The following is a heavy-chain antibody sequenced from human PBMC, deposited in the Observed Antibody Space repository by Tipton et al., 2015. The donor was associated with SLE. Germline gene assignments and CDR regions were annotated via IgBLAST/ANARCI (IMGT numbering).Heavy chain of an antibody. CDR2: IYYSGST. V-gene: IGHV4-59*01. CDR1: GGSISSYY. D-gene: IGHD3-16*01. J-gene: IGHJ5*02. Sequence: LRLSCTVSGGSISSYYWSWIRQPPGKGLEWIGNIYYSGSTNYNPSLKSRVTISVDTSKNQFSLKLSSVTAADTAVYYCTMGGDMGFDPWGQGTLVTVSS. CDR3: TMGGDMGFDP.